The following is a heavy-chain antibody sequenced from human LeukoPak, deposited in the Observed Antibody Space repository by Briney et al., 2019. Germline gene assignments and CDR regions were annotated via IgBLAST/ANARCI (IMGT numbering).Heavy chain of an antibody. CDR2: IYYSGST. D-gene: IGHD3-22*01. Sequence: SETLSLTCTVSGGSISSSSYYWGWIRQPPEKGLEWIGSIYYSGSTYYNPSLKSRVTISVDTSKNQFSLKLSSVTAADTAVYYCARGGYYDSSGYYHPFFDYWGQGTLVTVSS. CDR1: GGSISSSSYY. V-gene: IGHV4-39*01. J-gene: IGHJ4*02. CDR3: ARGGYYDSSGYYHPFFDY.